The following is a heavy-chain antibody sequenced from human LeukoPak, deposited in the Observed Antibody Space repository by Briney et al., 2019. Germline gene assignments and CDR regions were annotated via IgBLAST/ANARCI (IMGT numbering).Heavy chain of an antibody. CDR1: GLTFNNYA. CDR2: ISKSGDHT. D-gene: IGHD3-16*01. CDR3: ATSWGPDTSAFRWRRDGMDV. V-gene: IGHV3-23*01. J-gene: IGHJ6*02. Sequence: TGGSLRLSCAVSGLTFNNYAMSWVRQAPGKGLEWVSAISKSGDHTYYAASAKGRFTIYRDNSKNTQYLQMNSLRAEDTAVYYCATSWGPDTSAFRWRRDGMDVWGQGTTVIVS.